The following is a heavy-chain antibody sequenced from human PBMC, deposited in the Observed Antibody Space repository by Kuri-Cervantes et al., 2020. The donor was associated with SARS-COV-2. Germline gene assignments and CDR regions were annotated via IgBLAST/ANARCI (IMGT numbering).Heavy chain of an antibody. J-gene: IGHJ6*04. CDR3: ARPGGFLDV. CDR2: IYYSGST. Sequence: GSLRLSCTVSGGSISSHYWGWIRQPPGKGLEWIGSIYYSGSTYYNPSLKSRVTISVDTSKNQFSLKLSSVTAADTAVYYCARPGGFLDVWGKGTTVTVSS. CDR1: GGSISSHY. V-gene: IGHV4-39*01. D-gene: IGHD4-23*01.